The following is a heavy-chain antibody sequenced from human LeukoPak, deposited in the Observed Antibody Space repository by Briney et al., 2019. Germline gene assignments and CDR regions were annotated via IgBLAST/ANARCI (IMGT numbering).Heavy chain of an antibody. Sequence: SETLSLTSTISGGSINSYYWSWIRQPPGKGLEWIGYIYYSGSTNYNPSLKSRVTISVDTSKNQFSLRLSSVTAADTAVYYCAAEDDYIWKSYRSLDIWGQGTMVTVSS. J-gene: IGHJ3*02. V-gene: IGHV4-59*01. D-gene: IGHD3-16*02. CDR1: GGSINSYY. CDR2: IYYSGST. CDR3: AAEDDYIWKSYRSLDI.